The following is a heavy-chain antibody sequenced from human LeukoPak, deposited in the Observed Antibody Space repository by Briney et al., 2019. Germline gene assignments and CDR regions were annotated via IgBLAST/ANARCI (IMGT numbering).Heavy chain of an antibody. Sequence: SETLSLTCAVYGGSFSGYYWSWIRQPPGKGLEWIGEINHSGSTNYNPSLKSRVTISVDTSKNQFSLKLISVTAADTAVYYCATSGGMRQLVPEYFQHWGQGTLVTVSS. CDR2: INHSGST. D-gene: IGHD6-13*01. J-gene: IGHJ1*01. CDR1: GGSFSGYY. V-gene: IGHV4-34*01. CDR3: ATSGGMRQLVPEYFQH.